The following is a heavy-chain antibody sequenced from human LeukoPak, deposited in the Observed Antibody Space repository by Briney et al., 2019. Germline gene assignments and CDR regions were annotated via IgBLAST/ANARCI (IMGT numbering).Heavy chain of an antibody. CDR1: GFTFSSYA. J-gene: IGHJ3*02. D-gene: IGHD3-16*01. CDR3: ARERGGELAAFDI. CDR2: ISGSGGST. V-gene: IGHV3-23*01. Sequence: GGSLRLSCAASGFTFSSYAMSWVRQAPGKGLEWVSAISGSGGSTYYADSVKGRFTISRDNSKNTLYLQMNSLRAEDTALYHCARERGGELAAFDIWGQGTMVTVSS.